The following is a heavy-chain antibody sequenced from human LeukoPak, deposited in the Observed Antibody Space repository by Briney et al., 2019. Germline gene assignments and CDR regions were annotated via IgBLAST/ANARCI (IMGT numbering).Heavy chain of an antibody. CDR3: ARAGSNYDYFDY. Sequence: SETLSLTCAVSGGSISSYYCSWIRQPAGKGLEWIGRIYTSGSTNYNPSLKSRVTMSVDTSKNQFSLKLSSVTAADAAMYYCARAGSNYDYFDYWGQGTLATVSS. V-gene: IGHV4-4*07. D-gene: IGHD4-11*01. J-gene: IGHJ4*02. CDR1: GGSISSYY. CDR2: IYTSGST.